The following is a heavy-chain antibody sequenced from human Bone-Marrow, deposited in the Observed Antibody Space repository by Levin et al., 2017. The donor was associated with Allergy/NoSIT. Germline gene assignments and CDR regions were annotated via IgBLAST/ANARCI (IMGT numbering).Heavy chain of an antibody. Sequence: PGGSLRLSCKASGYTFTNYWIAWVRQMPGKGLEWMGIIYPGDSHTRYSPSFQGQVTISAVKSISTAYLQWSSLKASDNAIYYCGRVRHEYSDSSGRSYHYYYMDVWGKGTTVTVSS. J-gene: IGHJ6*03. D-gene: IGHD6-6*01. CDR1: GYTFTNYW. V-gene: IGHV5-51*01. CDR3: GRVRHEYSDSSGRSYHYYYMDV. CDR2: IYPGDSHT.